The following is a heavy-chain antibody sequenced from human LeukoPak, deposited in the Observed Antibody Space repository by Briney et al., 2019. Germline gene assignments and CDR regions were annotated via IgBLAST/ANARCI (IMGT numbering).Heavy chain of an antibody. CDR3: ARDQGIFDY. CDR1: GLTFSSYA. J-gene: IGHJ4*02. Sequence: GGSLRLSCAASGLTFSSYAMSWVRQAPGKGLEWVSAISGSGGSTYYADSVKGRFTISRDNAKNSLYQQMNRLRDEDSVVYYCARDQGIFDYWGQGTLVTVSS. V-gene: IGHV3-23*01. CDR2: ISGSGGST.